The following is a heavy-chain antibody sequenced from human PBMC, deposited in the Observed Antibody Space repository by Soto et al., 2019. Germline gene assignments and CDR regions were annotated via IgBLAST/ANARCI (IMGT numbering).Heavy chain of an antibody. Sequence: QVQLVQSGAEVKEPGSSVKVSCRASGVTVSSYVIIWVRQAPGQGLEWMGGVIPLLGTVNYEQRFRGRVTITAEKSKSTAYMELHSLRSEDTGVYYCAGLGYSKVYAYWGQGTPVTVSS. J-gene: IGHJ4*02. D-gene: IGHD4-4*01. CDR2: VIPLLGTV. CDR3: AGLGYSKVYAY. V-gene: IGHV1-69*06. CDR1: GVTVSSYV.